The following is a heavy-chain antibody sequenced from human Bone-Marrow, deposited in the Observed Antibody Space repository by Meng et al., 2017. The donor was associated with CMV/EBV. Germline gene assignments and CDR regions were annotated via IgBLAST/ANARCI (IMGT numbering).Heavy chain of an antibody. CDR1: GGSISSGGYY. CDR2: IYYSGST. J-gene: IGHJ3*02. Sequence: LRLACTVSGGSISSGGYYWSWIRQHPGKGLEWIGYIYYSGSTYYNPSLKSRVTISVDTSKNQFSLKLSSVTAADTAVYYCARDPLGFGGDAFDIWGQGTMVTVSS. CDR3: ARDPLGFGGDAFDI. V-gene: IGHV4-31*03. D-gene: IGHD3-16*01.